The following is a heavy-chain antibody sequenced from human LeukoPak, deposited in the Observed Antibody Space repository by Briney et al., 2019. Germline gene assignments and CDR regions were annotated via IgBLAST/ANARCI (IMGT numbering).Heavy chain of an antibody. Sequence: PGGSLRLSCVGSGFTVSSDYMNWVRQAPGKGLEWVSVLYSGGSTEYAGSVKGRFTISRDDSKNTLYLQMNSLRAEDTALYYCAKKGGTTAGNWFDPWGQGTLVTVSS. CDR2: LYSGGST. J-gene: IGHJ5*02. CDR3: AKKGGTTAGNWFDP. V-gene: IGHV3-53*01. D-gene: IGHD4-17*01. CDR1: GFTVSSDY.